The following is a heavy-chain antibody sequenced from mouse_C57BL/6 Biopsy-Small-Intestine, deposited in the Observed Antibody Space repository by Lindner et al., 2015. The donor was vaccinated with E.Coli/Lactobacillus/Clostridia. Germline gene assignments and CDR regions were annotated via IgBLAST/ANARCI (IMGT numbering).Heavy chain of an antibody. V-gene: IGHV3-8*01. J-gene: IGHJ4*01. CDR2: ISYSGTT. CDR1: GYSLTSDY. CDR3: AKCASYYYAMDY. Sequence: VQLQESGPGLAKPSQTLSLTCSVTGYSLTSDYWNWIRKFPGNKLEYMGYISYSGTTYYNPSLISRISITRDTSKNQYYLQLSSVTTEDTATYYCAKCASYYYAMDYWGQGTSVTVSS. D-gene: IGHD6-1*01.